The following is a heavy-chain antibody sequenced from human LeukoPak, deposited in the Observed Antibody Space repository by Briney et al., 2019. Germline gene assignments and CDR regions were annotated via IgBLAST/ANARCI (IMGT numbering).Heavy chain of an antibody. CDR3: AKVLYSSDWYPFDY. Sequence: GGSLRLSCAASGFTFSSYAMSWVRQAPGKGLEWVSDISVSGSRIYYADSVEGRFTISRDNSKKTLYLQMNSLRAEDTALYYCAKVLYSSDWYPFDYWGQGTLVTVSS. D-gene: IGHD6-19*01. V-gene: IGHV3-23*01. J-gene: IGHJ4*02. CDR1: GFTFSSYA. CDR2: ISVSGSRI.